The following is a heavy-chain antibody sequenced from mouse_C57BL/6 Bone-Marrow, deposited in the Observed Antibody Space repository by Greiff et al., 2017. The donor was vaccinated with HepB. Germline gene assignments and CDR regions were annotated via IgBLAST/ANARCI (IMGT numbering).Heavy chain of an antibody. CDR2: ISYDGSN. V-gene: IGHV3-6*01. J-gene: IGHJ4*01. CDR1: GYSITSGYY. D-gene: IGHD2-4*01. Sequence: ESGPGLVKPSQSLSLTCSVTGYSITSGYYWNWIRQFPGNKLEWMGYISYDGSNNYNPSLKNRISITRDTSKNQFFLKLNSVTTEDTATYYCARGGLRRDYYAVDYWGQGTSVTVSS. CDR3: ARGGLRRDYYAVDY.